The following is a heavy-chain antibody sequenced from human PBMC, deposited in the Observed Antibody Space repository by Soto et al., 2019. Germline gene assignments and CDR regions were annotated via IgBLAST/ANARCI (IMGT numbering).Heavy chain of an antibody. CDR3: ARHDFSRHGFDY. J-gene: IGHJ4*02. CDR1: GFTFSSYD. V-gene: IGHV3-13*01. Sequence: GGSLRLSCAASGFTFSSYDMHWVRQATGKGLEWVSAIGTAGDTYYPGSVKGRFTISRENAKNSLYLQMNSLRAEDTAVYYCARHDFSRHGFDYWGQGTLVTVSS. D-gene: IGHD3-3*01. CDR2: IGTAGDT.